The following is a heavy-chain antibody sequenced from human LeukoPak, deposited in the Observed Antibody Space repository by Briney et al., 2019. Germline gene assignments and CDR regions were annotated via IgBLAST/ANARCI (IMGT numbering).Heavy chain of an antibody. CDR3: ARGDSTVTPKYFQY. D-gene: IGHD4-23*01. J-gene: IGHJ1*01. CDR2: IYTSGST. Sequence: ASETLSLTCTVSGGSISSGSYYWSWIRQPAGKGLEWIGRIYTSGSTNYNPSLKSRVTISVDTSKNQFSLKLSSVTAADTAVYYCARGDSTVTPKYFQYWGQGTLVTVSS. CDR1: GGSISSGSYY. V-gene: IGHV4-61*02.